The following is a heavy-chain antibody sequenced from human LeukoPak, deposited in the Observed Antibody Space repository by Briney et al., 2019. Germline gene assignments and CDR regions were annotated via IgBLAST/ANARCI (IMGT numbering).Heavy chain of an antibody. D-gene: IGHD2-21*02. Sequence: ASVKVSCKVSRFTLTELSIHWVRQAPGKGLEWMGGFDPESRETTYAQKFQGRVTMSEDTSTDTAYMELSRLRSDDTAVYYCARDTPGHVTRYDYWGQGTLVTVSS. J-gene: IGHJ4*02. CDR1: RFTLTELS. CDR2: FDPESRET. CDR3: ARDTPGHVTRYDY. V-gene: IGHV1-24*01.